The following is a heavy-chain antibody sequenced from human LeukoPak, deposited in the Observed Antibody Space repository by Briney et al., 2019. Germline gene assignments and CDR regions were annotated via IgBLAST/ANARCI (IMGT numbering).Heavy chain of an antibody. V-gene: IGHV1-46*01. CDR3: ARASGSSAVPFDY. CDR2: IAPSSGTT. J-gene: IGHJ4*02. Sequence: ASVKVSCKASGYTFTSNYMHWVRQAPGQGLEWMGVIAPSSGTTSYAQKFQGRVTMTRDTSTSTLYMELSSLTSEDTAVYYCARASGSSAVPFDYWGQGTRVTVSS. D-gene: IGHD3-10*01. CDR1: GYTFTSNY.